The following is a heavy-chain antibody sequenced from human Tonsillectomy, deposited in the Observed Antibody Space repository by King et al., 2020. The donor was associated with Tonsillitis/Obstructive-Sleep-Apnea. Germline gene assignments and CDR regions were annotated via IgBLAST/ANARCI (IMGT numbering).Heavy chain of an antibody. V-gene: IGHV3-64*01. D-gene: IGHD3-22*01. CDR1: GFTFSSYA. CDR2: INFNGGNT. CDR3: AREAYDTSGSCDY. J-gene: IGHJ4*02. Sequence: VQLVESGGGLVQPGESLRLSCAASGFTFSSYAMHWVRQAPGKGLEFVSAINFNGGNTYYANSVKGRFTISRDNSRYTLYLHMGSLRADDMVVYYCAREAYDTSGSCDYWGQGTLVTVSS.